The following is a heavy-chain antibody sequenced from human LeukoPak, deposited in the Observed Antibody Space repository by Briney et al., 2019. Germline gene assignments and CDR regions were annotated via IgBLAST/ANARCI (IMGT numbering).Heavy chain of an antibody. CDR2: ISGSGGST. CDR1: GFTSSNYA. Sequence: AGGSLRLSCAASGFTSSNYAMSWVRQAPGKGLEWVSGISGSGGSTYYADSVKGRFTISRDHSRNTLYLQTNSLRAEDPAVYYCAKVSVVGATTGYFDHWGQGTLVTVSS. V-gene: IGHV3-23*01. J-gene: IGHJ4*02. D-gene: IGHD1-26*01. CDR3: AKVSVVGATTGYFDH.